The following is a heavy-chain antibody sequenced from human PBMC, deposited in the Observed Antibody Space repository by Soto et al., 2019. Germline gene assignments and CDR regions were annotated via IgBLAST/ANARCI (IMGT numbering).Heavy chain of an antibody. V-gene: IGHV4-30-4*01. Sequence: SETLSLTCTVSGGSVTSDEDYWTWIRQSPGKGLEWIGYISNSGSTGYNPSLKTRLSMSVDRSKNQFTLRLTSVTAADTAVYFCATENGSTYGYFDHWGQGTQVTVLL. CDR1: GGSVTSDEDY. CDR3: ATENGSTYGYFDH. D-gene: IGHD3-10*01. CDR2: ISNSGST. J-gene: IGHJ4*02.